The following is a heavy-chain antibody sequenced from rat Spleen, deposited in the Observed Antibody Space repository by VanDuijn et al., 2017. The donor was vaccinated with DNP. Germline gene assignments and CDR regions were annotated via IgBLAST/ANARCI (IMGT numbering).Heavy chain of an antibody. D-gene: IGHD4-5*01. V-gene: IGHV3-1*01. CDR2: ISYSGTT. CDR3: ARWVRYFDS. J-gene: IGHJ2*01. CDR1: GYSITSNY. Sequence: EVQLLESGPGLVKPSQSLSLTCSVTGYSITSNYWGWIRTFPGNKMEYVGHISYSGTTHYNPSLKSRISITRDTSKDQFFLQLNSVTTEDTATYYCARWVRYFDSWGQGVMVTVSS.